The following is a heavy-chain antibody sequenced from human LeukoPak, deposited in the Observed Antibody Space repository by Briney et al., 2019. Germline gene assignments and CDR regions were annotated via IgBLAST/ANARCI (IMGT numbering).Heavy chain of an antibody. V-gene: IGHV3-21*01. J-gene: IGHJ3*02. CDR3: ARDLAGEDDAFVI. CDR2: ISSSSSYI. Sequence: GGSLRLSCAASGFTFSSYSMNWVRQAPGKGLEWVSYISSSSSYIYYADSVKGRFTISRDNAKNSLYLQMNSLRAEDTAVYYCARDLAGEDDAFVIWGQGTMVTVSS. CDR1: GFTFSSYS.